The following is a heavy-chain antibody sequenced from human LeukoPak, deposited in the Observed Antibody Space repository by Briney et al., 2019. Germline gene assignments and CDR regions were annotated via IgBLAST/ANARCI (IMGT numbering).Heavy chain of an antibody. Sequence: PGRSLRLSCAASGFTFDDYAMHWVRQAPGKGLEWVSGISWNSGSIGYADSVKGRFTISRDNAKNTLYLQMSSLRPDDTAVYYCVKDADGYSFYFDNWGQGTLVTVSS. J-gene: IGHJ4*02. CDR2: ISWNSGSI. CDR1: GFTFDDYA. D-gene: IGHD5-24*01. V-gene: IGHV3-9*01. CDR3: VKDADGYSFYFDN.